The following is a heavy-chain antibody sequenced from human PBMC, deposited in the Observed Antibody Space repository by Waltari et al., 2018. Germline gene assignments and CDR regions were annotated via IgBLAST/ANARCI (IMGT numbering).Heavy chain of an antibody. Sequence: EVQLVESGGGLVQPGGSLRLSCAASGFTFSSYWMSWVRQAPGKGLEWVANIKQDGSEKYYVDAVKGRFTISRDNAKNSLYLQMNSLGAEDTAVYYCAKTVTIFGVVFDAFDIWGQGTMVTVSS. CDR1: GFTFSSYW. V-gene: IGHV3-7*03. D-gene: IGHD3-3*01. CDR2: IKQDGSEK. CDR3: AKTVTIFGVVFDAFDI. J-gene: IGHJ3*02.